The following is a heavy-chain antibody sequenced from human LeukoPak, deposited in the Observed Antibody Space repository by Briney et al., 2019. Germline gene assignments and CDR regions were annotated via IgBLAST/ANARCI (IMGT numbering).Heavy chain of an antibody. CDR2: ISSSSSTI. V-gene: IGHV3-48*01. Sequence: PGGSLRLSCAASGFTFSSYSMNWVRQAPGKGLEWVSYISSSSSTIYYADSVKGRFTISRDNAKNSLYLQMNSLRAEDTAVYYCARGGPRYSGYDLPDYWGQGTLVAVSS. J-gene: IGHJ4*02. D-gene: IGHD5-12*01. CDR1: GFTFSSYS. CDR3: ARGGPRYSGYDLPDY.